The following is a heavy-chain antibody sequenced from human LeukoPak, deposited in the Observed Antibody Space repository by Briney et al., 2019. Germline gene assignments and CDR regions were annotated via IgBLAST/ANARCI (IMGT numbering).Heavy chain of an antibody. J-gene: IGHJ6*02. CDR2: IYSGGST. CDR3: ARVQVLAYCGGDPTCDYGMDV. V-gene: IGHV3-53*01. CDR1: GFTVSSNY. Sequence: GGSLRLSCAASGFTVSSNYMSWVRQAPGKGLEWVSVIYSGGSTYYADSVKGRFTISRDNSKNTLYLQMNSLRAEDTAVYYCARVQVLAYCGGDPTCDYGMDVWGQGTTVTVSS. D-gene: IGHD2-21*02.